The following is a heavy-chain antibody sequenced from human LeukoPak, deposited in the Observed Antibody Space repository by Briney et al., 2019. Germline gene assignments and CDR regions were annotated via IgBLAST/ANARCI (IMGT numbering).Heavy chain of an antibody. V-gene: IGHV2-5*01. J-gene: IGHJ4*02. CDR3: AHVSYAKYGLFDN. CDR2: IYWNDDN. D-gene: IGHD3-10*01. Sequence: SGPTLVNPTQTLTLTCTFSGFSLSSTGVGLAWIRQPPGKPLEWLALIYWNDDNYYSPSLKTRLTITKDTSTDQVVLTMTNMDRVDTATYYCAHVSYAKYGLFDNWGQGTLVTVSS. CDR1: GFSLSSTGVG.